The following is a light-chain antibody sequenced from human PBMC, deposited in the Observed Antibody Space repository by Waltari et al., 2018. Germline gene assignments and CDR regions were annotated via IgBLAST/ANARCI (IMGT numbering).Light chain of an antibody. CDR2: GAS. CDR3: QPHGSLPYT. V-gene: IGKV3-20*01. J-gene: IGKJ2*01. Sequence: EIVLTQSPGTLSLSPWVRATLSCRASQSVTTRYVDWYQQKPGQAHRLLIYGASSTATGIPDRFSGIESGTDVAHTISRLEPEDFVVYYCQPHGSLPYTFGQGTKLEIK. CDR1: QSVTTRY.